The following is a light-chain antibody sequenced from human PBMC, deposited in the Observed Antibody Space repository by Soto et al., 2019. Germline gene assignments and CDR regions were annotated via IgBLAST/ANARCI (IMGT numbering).Light chain of an antibody. CDR1: QALRSD. J-gene: IGKJ1*01. CDR3: LQHNSYYWT. Sequence: DIQMTQSPSSLSASVGDRVTITCRARQALRSDLGWYQKKPGKAPTRLISAASTLQRAVPSRFSGRGSGTEYSLTTSSLQPEDSATYDCLQHNSYYWTFGQGTKVEVK. V-gene: IGKV1-17*01. CDR2: AAS.